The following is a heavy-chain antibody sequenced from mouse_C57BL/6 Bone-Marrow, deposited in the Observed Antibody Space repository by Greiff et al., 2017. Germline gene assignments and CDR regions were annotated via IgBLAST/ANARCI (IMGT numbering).Heavy chain of an antibody. V-gene: IGHV1-78*01. CDR1: GYTFTDHT. CDR3: ARHLIYLDYDGGFAY. D-gene: IGHD2-4*01. CDR2: IYPRDGST. J-gene: IGHJ3*01. Sequence: QVQLKESDAELVKPGASVKISCKVSGYTFTDHTIHWMKQRPEQGLEWIGYIYPRDGSTKYNEKFKGKATLTADKSSSTAYMQLNSLTSEDSAVXCCARHLIYLDYDGGFAYWGQGTLVTVSA.